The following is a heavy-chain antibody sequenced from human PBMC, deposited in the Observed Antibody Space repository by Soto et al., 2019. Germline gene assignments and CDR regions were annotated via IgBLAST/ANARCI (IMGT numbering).Heavy chain of an antibody. J-gene: IGHJ4*02. CDR3: ARDDEGGSDCDLGY. D-gene: IGHD1-26*01. CDR2: IRGSDENT. V-gene: IGHV3-23*01. Sequence: GGSLRLSCVASGFTFTTYGINWVRQAPGMGLEWVSTIRGSDENTFYADSVKGRFTMSRDSSKNTIYLQMNSLSVEDTAVYYCARDDEGGSDCDLGYWGQGALVTVSS. CDR1: GFTFTTYG.